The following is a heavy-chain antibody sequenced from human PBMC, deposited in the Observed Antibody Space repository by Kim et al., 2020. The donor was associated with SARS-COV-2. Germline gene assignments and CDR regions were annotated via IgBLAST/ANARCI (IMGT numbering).Heavy chain of an antibody. D-gene: IGHD6-13*01. CDR1: VFTFSNYW. CDR2: INSDGSST. Sequence: GGSLRLSCAASVFTFSNYWMHWVRQAPGKGLVWVSRINSDGSSTSYADSVKGRFTISRDNAKNTLYLQMNSLRAEDTAVYYCAGVWSSSWYNYGMDVWGQGTTVTVSS. J-gene: IGHJ6*02. V-gene: IGHV3-74*01. CDR3: AGVWSSSWYNYGMDV.